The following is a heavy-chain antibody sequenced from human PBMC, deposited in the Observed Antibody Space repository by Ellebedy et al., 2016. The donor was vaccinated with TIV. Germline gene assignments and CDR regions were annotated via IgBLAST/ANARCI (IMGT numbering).Heavy chain of an antibody. CDR3: ARGAGRAHPDY. Sequence: PGGSLRLSCVVSGFIFNNFYMSWVRQAPGKGLEWVANLNQDGSEKFYVDSVKGRFTISRDNAKNSLFLQINSLTAEDTAVYYCARGAGRAHPDYWGQGTLVSVSS. J-gene: IGHJ4*02. D-gene: IGHD3-10*01. CDR2: LNQDGSEK. CDR1: GFIFNNFY. V-gene: IGHV3-7*01.